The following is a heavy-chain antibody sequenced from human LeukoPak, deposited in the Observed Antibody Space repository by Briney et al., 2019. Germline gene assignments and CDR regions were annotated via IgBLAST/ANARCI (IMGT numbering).Heavy chain of an antibody. CDR3: ARGYGHVSLGPYSSSWYEVGPNWFDP. Sequence: SQTLSLTCAISGDSVSSNSAAWNWIRQSPSRGLEWLGRTYYRSKWYNDYAVSVKSRITINPDTSKNQFSLQLNSVTPEDTAVYYCARGYGHVSLGPYSSSWYEVGPNWFDPWGQGTLVTVSS. CDR2: TYYRSKWYN. CDR1: GDSVSSNSAA. V-gene: IGHV6-1*01. D-gene: IGHD6-13*01. J-gene: IGHJ5*02.